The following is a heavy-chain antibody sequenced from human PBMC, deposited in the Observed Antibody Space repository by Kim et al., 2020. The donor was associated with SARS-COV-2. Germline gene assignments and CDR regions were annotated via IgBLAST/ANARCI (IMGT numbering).Heavy chain of an antibody. D-gene: IGHD6-25*01. J-gene: IGHJ6*02. V-gene: IGHV3-33*01. Sequence: YDADAVKDRFTISRDNSKNALYLTMNSLRAEDTAVYYCARDSATYYYGMDVWGQGTTVTVSS. CDR3: ARDSATYYYGMDV.